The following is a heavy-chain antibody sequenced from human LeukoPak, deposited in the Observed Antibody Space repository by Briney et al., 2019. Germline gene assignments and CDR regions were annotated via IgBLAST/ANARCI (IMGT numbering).Heavy chain of an antibody. CDR1: DGAIAGYS. CDR2: IYYSGDT. D-gene: IGHD3-10*01. Sequence: SETLSLTCTVSDGAIAGYSWSWIRQPPGKGLEWIGYIYYSGDTNYNPSLQSRVTVSVDTSKNQFSLKLTSVTAADTAVYYCARGKEVITMLRGLKPGYYFDYWGQGTLVTVSS. V-gene: IGHV4-59*01. J-gene: IGHJ4*02. CDR3: ARGKEVITMLRGLKPGYYFDY.